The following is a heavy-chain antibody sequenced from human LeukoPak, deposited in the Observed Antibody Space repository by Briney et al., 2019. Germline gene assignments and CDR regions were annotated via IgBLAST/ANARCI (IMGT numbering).Heavy chain of an antibody. CDR2: INKDGSVT. CDR3: VKVRGRARVGYFDY. CDR1: GFTFSSSW. D-gene: IGHD1-26*01. J-gene: IGHJ4*02. Sequence: GGSLILSCAASGFTFSSSWIHWVRQAPGKGLVRVSRINKDGSVTDYAESVKGRFSISRDNAKNTLYLQMNSLRVEDTAIYYCVKVRGRARVGYFDYWGQGTLVTVSS. V-gene: IGHV3-74*01.